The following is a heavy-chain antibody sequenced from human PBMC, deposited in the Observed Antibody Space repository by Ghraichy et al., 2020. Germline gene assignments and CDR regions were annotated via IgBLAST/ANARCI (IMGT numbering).Heavy chain of an antibody. CDR1: GGSISSGGYY. D-gene: IGHD6-19*01. CDR2: IYYSGST. CDR3: ARRLYSSGFTDY. V-gene: IGHV4-31*03. Sequence: SETLSLTCTVSGGSISSGGYYWSWIRQHPEKGLEWIGYIYYSGSTYYNPSLKSRVTISVDTSKNQFSLKLSSVTAADTAVYYCARRLYSSGFTDYWGQGTLVTVSS. J-gene: IGHJ4*02.